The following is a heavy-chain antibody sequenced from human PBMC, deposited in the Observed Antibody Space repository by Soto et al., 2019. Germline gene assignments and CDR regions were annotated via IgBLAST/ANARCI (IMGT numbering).Heavy chain of an antibody. Sequence: GGSLRLSCAASGFTFSSYGMHWVRQAPGKGLEWVAVISYDGSNKYYADSVKGRFTISRDNSKNTLYLQMNSLRAEDTAVYYCAKGFRGYCSSTSCYAFDYWGQGTLVTVSS. D-gene: IGHD2-2*03. CDR3: AKGFRGYCSSTSCYAFDY. V-gene: IGHV3-30*18. J-gene: IGHJ4*02. CDR1: GFTFSSYG. CDR2: ISYDGSNK.